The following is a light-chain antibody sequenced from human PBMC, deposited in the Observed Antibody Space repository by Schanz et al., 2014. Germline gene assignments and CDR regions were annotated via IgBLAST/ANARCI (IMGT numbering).Light chain of an antibody. CDR1: QSVLTTSNNKNS. Sequence: DIVMTQSPDSLAVSLGERATINCKSSQSVLTTSNNKNSLAWYQQKPGQPPKLLIYRASTRESGVPDRFSGSGSGTDFTLTISSLQAEDVAVYYCQQYFSTLWTFGQGTKVEIK. CDR2: RAS. J-gene: IGKJ1*01. V-gene: IGKV4-1*01. CDR3: QQYFSTLWT.